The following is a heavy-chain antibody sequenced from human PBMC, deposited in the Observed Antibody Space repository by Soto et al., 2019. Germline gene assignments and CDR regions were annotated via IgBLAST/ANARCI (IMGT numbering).Heavy chain of an antibody. D-gene: IGHD5-12*01. Sequence: QVQLQESGPGLVKPSQTLSLTCTVSGGSISSGGYYWSWIRQHPGKGLEWIGYIYYSGRTYYNPSLKNRVTLSVDTSKNQFSLKLSSVTAADTAVYYCARDKEMATKIDQYCYFDLWGRCTLVTVSS. V-gene: IGHV4-31*03. CDR3: ARDKEMATKIDQYCYFDL. J-gene: IGHJ2*01. CDR2: IYYSGRT. CDR1: GGSISSGGYY.